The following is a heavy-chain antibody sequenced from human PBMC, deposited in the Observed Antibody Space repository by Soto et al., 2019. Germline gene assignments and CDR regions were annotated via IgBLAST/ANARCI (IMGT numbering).Heavy chain of an antibody. CDR1: GLTCSNYG. CDR2: ISYDGRSE. J-gene: IGHJ6*03. V-gene: IGHV3-30*18. D-gene: IGHD6-13*01. Sequence: QLQLVESGGGVVQPGRSLRLSCAASGLTCSNYGMHWVRQTPCKGWEWVAAISYDGRSEYYADSLRGRLTICRANFRNTMDLKMNRLRDDDPAVYYFGKNFRQQSRVLCYLDVWGKEPKVSVSS. CDR3: GKNFRQQSRVLCYLDV.